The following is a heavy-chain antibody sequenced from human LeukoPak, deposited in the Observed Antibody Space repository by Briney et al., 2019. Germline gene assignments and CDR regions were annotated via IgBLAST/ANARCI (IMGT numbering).Heavy chain of an antibody. D-gene: IGHD6-19*01. Sequence: PSETLSLTCTVSGGSISSYYWSWIRQPPGKGLEWIGYIYYSGSTNYNPSLKSRVTISVDTSKNQFSLKLSSVTAADTAVYYCARDDPYSSGWYDFDYWGQGTLVTVSS. CDR2: IYYSGST. CDR3: ARDDPYSSGWYDFDY. V-gene: IGHV4-59*01. J-gene: IGHJ4*02. CDR1: GGSISSYY.